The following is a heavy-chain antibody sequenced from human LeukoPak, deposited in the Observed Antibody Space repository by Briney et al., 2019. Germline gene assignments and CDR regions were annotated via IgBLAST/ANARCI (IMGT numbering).Heavy chain of an antibody. D-gene: IGHD3-22*01. V-gene: IGHV4-4*07. Sequence: SETLSLTCTVSGGSISSYYWSWIRQPAGKGLEWIGRIYTSGSTNYNPSLKSRVTMSVDTSKNQFSLKLSSVTAADTAVYYCARDPQHYYDSSGYYNDAFDIWGQGTMVTVSS. CDR2: IYTSGST. J-gene: IGHJ3*02. CDR1: GGSISSYY. CDR3: ARDPQHYYDSSGYYNDAFDI.